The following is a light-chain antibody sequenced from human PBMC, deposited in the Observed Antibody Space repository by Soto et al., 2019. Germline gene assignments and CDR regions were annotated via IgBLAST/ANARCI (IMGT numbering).Light chain of an antibody. J-gene: IGKJ1*01. CDR1: QSVSSN. CDR3: QHYNNWPPWT. CDR2: RAS. Sequence: EIVKTQSPATLSVFPGERATLSCRASQSVSSNLAWYQQKPGQAPRLLIYRASTRATGIPARFSGSGSGTEFTLTIRSLQSEDFAVYYCQHYNNWPPWTFGQGTKVEIK. V-gene: IGKV3-15*01.